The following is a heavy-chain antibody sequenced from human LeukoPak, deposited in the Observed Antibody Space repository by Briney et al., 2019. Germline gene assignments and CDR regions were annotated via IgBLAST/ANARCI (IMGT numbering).Heavy chain of an antibody. D-gene: IGHD4-17*01. Sequence: ASVKVSCKASGYILTSYGISWVRQAPGQGLEWMGWISAYNGNTNYAQKLQGRVTMTTHTSTSTAYMELRSLRSDDTAVYYCARDRSTVTTDFDYWGQGTLVTVSS. V-gene: IGHV1-18*01. J-gene: IGHJ4*02. CDR1: GYILTSYG. CDR3: ARDRSTVTTDFDY. CDR2: ISAYNGNT.